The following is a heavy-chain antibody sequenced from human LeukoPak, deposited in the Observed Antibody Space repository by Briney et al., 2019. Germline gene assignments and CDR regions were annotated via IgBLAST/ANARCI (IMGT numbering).Heavy chain of an antibody. V-gene: IGHV3-9*01. D-gene: IGHD3-22*01. CDR2: ISWNSGST. CDR1: GFTFDDYA. J-gene: IGHJ4*02. CDR3: AKDMSIQEIVVVITALDY. Sequence: GRSLRLSCAASGFTFDDYAMHWVRQAPGKGLEWVSGISWNSGSTGYADSVKGRFTISRDSAKNSLYLQMNSLRAEDTALYYCAKDMSIQEIVVVITALDYWGQGTLVTVSS.